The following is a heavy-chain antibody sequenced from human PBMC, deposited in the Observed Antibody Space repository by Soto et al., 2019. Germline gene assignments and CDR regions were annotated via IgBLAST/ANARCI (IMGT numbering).Heavy chain of an antibody. Sequence: SETLSLTCTVSGSSISSYYWSWIRQPPGKGLEWIGYIYYSGSTNYNPSLKSRVTISVDTSKNQFSLKLSSVTAADTAVYYCARAKAPLYSSSWYWFDPWGQGTLVT. J-gene: IGHJ5*02. D-gene: IGHD6-13*01. CDR1: GSSISSYY. V-gene: IGHV4-59*08. CDR2: IYYSGST. CDR3: ARAKAPLYSSSWYWFDP.